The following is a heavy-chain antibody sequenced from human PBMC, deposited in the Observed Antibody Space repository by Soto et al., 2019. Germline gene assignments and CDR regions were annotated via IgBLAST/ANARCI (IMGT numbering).Heavy chain of an antibody. Sequence: SATLSLTCTVSGGSISSGGYYWSWIRQHPGKGLEWIGYIYYSGSTYYNPSLKSRVTISVDTSKNQFSLKLSCVTAADTAVYDCAGEGSSPDPFDYWGQGTMVTVSS. V-gene: IGHV4-31*03. CDR3: AGEGSSPDPFDY. CDR2: IYYSGST. CDR1: GGSISSGGYY. D-gene: IGHD6-6*01. J-gene: IGHJ4*02.